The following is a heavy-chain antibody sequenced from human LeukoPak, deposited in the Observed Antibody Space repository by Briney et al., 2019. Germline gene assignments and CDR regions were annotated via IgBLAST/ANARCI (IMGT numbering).Heavy chain of an antibody. CDR1: GYTFTSYY. V-gene: IGHV1-46*01. CDR3: ARDISYCSGGSCYLTIDY. Sequence: ASVKVSCKASGYTFTSYYMHWVRQAPGQGLEWMGIINPSGGSTSYAQKFQGRVTMTRDTSTSTVYMELSSLRSEDTAVSYCARDISYCSGGSCYLTIDYWGQGTLVTVSS. D-gene: IGHD2-15*01. J-gene: IGHJ4*02. CDR2: INPSGGST.